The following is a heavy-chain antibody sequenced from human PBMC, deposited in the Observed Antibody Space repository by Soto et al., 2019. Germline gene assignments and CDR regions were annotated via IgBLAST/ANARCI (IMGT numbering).Heavy chain of an antibody. CDR1: GFTFSSYA. V-gene: IGHV3-23*01. D-gene: IGHD6-6*01. Sequence: GGSLRLSCAASGFTFSSYAMSWVRQAPGKGLEWVSAISGSGGSTYYADSVKGRFTISRDNSKNTLYLQMNSLRAEDTDVYYCAKDEEGREQLVFLFDYWGQGTLVTVSS. CDR2: ISGSGGST. CDR3: AKDEEGREQLVFLFDY. J-gene: IGHJ4*02.